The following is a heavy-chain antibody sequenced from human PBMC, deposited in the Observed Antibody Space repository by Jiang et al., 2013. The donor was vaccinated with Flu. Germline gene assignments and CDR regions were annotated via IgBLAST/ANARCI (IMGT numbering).Heavy chain of an antibody. J-gene: IGHJ4*01. CDR1: GFSLSSSGVG. Sequence: KPTQTLTLTCTFSGFSLSSSGVGVGWIRQPPGKALEWLALIYWDDHKRYSPSLKSRLTITKDTSKNQVVLTMTNMDPVDTATYYCRTQSTRTELSGGSCYYFDYWG. V-gene: IGHV2-5*02. D-gene: IGHD2-15*01. CDR2: IYWDDHK. CDR3: RTQSTRTELSGGSCYYFDY.